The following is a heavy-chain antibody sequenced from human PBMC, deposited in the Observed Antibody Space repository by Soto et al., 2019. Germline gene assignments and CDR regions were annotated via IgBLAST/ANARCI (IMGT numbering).Heavy chain of an antibody. CDR3: ARDERAGTSLYYYYYYGMDV. V-gene: IGHV3-7*03. J-gene: IGHJ6*02. Sequence: GGSLRLSCAASGFTFSSYWMSWVRQAPGKGLEWVANIKQDGSEKYYVDSVKGRFTISRDNAKNSLYLQMNSLRAEDTAVYYCARDERAGTSLYYYYYYGMDVWGQGTTVTVSS. CDR1: GFTFSSYW. CDR2: IKQDGSEK. D-gene: IGHD6-19*01.